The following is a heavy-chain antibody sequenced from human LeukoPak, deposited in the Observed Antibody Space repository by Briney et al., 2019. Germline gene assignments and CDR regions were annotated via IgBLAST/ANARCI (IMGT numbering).Heavy chain of an antibody. D-gene: IGHD2-2*01. CDR1: GYSISSGDYY. CDR2: VDLGGTT. CDR3: AREGAYCSGTDCFATTVDA. J-gene: IGHJ5*02. Sequence: PSETLSLTCNVSGYSISSGDYYWTWIRQPAGKGLEWIGRVDLGGTTSYNPSLTSRVTVSVDPSKNRFSLSLTSVTAADTATYYCAREGAYCSGTDCFATTVDAWGPGALVTVSS. V-gene: IGHV4-61*02.